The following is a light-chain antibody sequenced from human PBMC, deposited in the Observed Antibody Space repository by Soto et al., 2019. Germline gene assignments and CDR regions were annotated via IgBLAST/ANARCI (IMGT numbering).Light chain of an antibody. CDR3: QQRSNWPVT. CDR1: QSVSSY. V-gene: IGKV3-11*01. J-gene: IGKJ5*01. Sequence: EIVLTQSPATLSLSPGERATLSCRASQSVSSYLAWYQQKPGQAPRLLIYDASNRATGISARFSGSGSGTDFTLTISSLEPDDFAVYYCQQRSNWPVTFGQGTRLDIK. CDR2: DAS.